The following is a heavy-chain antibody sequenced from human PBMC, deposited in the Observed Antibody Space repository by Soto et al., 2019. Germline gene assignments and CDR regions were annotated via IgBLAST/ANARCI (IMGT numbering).Heavy chain of an antibody. D-gene: IGHD1-1*01. Sequence: GGSLRLSCEGSGFTFSDYYMSWIRQAPGKGLEWISYSSNSGTFTKYADSVKGRFSISRDNTKNLLFLQMNSLRAEDTALYYCARSGDNYNLLDYWDQGTPVTVS. V-gene: IGHV3-11*06. CDR3: ARSGDNYNLLDY. CDR1: GFTFSDYY. CDR2: SSNSGTFT. J-gene: IGHJ4*02.